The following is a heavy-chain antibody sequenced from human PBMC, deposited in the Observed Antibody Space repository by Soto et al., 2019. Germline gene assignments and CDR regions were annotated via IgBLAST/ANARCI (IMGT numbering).Heavy chain of an antibody. D-gene: IGHD6-19*01. CDR3: ARDLSGWYYGYFDL. J-gene: IGHJ2*01. CDR2: IYSGGIT. V-gene: IGHV3-66*01. CDR1: GFTVSSNY. Sequence: EVQLVESGGGLVQPGGSLRLSCAASGFTVSSNYMSWVRQAPGKGLEWVSVIYSGGITYYADSAKGRFTISRDNSKNTLYLQMNSLRAEDTAVYYCARDLSGWYYGYFDLWGRGTLVTVSS.